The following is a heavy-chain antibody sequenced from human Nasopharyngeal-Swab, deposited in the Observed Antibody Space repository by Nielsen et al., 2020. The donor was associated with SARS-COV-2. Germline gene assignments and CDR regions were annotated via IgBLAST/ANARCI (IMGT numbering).Heavy chain of an antibody. Sequence: GESLKISCAASGFTFSSYSMNWVRQAPGKGLEWVSYISSSSSNIYHADSVKGRFTISRDNAKNSLYLQMNSLRDEDTAVYYCARGISYYDILTGYYGRGAYYFDYWSQGTLVTVSS. J-gene: IGHJ4*02. CDR2: ISSSSSNI. CDR1: GFTFSSYS. CDR3: ARGISYYDILTGYYGRGAYYFDY. V-gene: IGHV3-48*02. D-gene: IGHD3-9*01.